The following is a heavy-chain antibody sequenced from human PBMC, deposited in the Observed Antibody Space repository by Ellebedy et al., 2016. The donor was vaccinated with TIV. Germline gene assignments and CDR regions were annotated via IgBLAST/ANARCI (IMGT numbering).Heavy chain of an antibody. Sequence: SVKVSXXASGGTFSSYAISWVRQAPGQGLEWMGGIIPIFGTANYAQKFQGRVTITADESTSTAYMELSSLRFEDTAVYYCARALWFGELGKFGDFDPWGQGTLVTVSS. D-gene: IGHD3-10*01. CDR3: ARALWFGELGKFGDFDP. CDR2: IIPIFGTA. CDR1: GGTFSSYA. V-gene: IGHV1-69*13. J-gene: IGHJ5*02.